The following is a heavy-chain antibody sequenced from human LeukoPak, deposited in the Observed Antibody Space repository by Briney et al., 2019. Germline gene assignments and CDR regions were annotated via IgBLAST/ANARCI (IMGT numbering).Heavy chain of an antibody. V-gene: IGHV3-64D*06. CDR3: AKARGTTGWLPYFDC. CDR1: GFTFSTYA. D-gene: IGHD6-19*01. Sequence: GGSLRLSCSASGFTFSTYAMHWVRQAPGKGLGYVSAISSSGLITYYADSVKGRFTISRDNSKNTLYLQMSSLRPDDTAVYYCAKARGTTGWLPYFDCWGQGALVTVSS. J-gene: IGHJ4*02. CDR2: ISSSGLIT.